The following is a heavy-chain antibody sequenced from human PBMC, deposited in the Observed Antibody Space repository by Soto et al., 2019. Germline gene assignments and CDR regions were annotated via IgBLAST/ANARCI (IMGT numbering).Heavy chain of an antibody. CDR3: KKAGGWYYYDSSGPPDASHV. D-gene: IGHD3-22*01. V-gene: IGHV3-23*01. CDR2: ISVNGRT. CDR1: GLTFNFYA. Sequence: PGGSLRLSCAASGLTFNFYAIAWVRQAPWKGLEWVSGISVNGRTNYADSVKGRFTISRDNSKNMVFLQMDTLRAEDTALYYCKKAGGWYYYDSSGPPDASHVWGQGTMVTVSS. J-gene: IGHJ3*01.